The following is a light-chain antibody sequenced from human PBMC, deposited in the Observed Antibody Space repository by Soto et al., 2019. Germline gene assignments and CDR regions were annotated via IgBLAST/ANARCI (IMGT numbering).Light chain of an antibody. V-gene: IGKV3-15*01. CDR3: QQYGDMWT. J-gene: IGKJ1*01. CDR1: ESVTSS. CDR2: AAS. Sequence: EIVMTQSPATLSASPGDRATLSCRASESVTSSLAWYQQKPGQPPRLLIYAASTRATDVPARFSGGGSETEFTLTISSLQSEDFAVYFCQQYGDMWTFGQGTKVDIK.